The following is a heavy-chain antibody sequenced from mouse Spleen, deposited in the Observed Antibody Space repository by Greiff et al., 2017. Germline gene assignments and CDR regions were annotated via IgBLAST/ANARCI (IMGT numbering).Heavy chain of an antibody. D-gene: IGHD1-2*01. CDR1: GFTFSSYA. J-gene: IGHJ2*01. CDR3: ANDGSIDY. Sequence: EVQGVESGGGLVKPGGSLKLSCAASGFTFSSYAMSWVRQTPEKRLEWVASISSGGSTYYPDSVKGRFTISRDNARNILYLQMSSLRSEDTAMYYCANDGSIDYWGQGTTLTVSS. CDR2: ISSGGST. V-gene: IGHV5-6-5*01.